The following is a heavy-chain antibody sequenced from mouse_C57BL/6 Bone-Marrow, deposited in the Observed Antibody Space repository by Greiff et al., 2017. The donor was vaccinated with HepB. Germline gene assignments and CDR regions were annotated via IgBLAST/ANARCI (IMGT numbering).Heavy chain of an antibody. Sequence: EVQGVESGGGLVQSGRSLRLSCATSGFTFSDFYMEWVRQAPGKGLEWIAASRNKANDYTTEYSASVKGRFIVSRDTSQSILYLQMNALRAEDTAIYYCARDEASGYDEGAWFAYWGQGTLVTVSA. CDR2: SRNKANDYTT. D-gene: IGHD2-2*01. CDR1: GFTFSDFY. J-gene: IGHJ3*01. V-gene: IGHV7-1*01. CDR3: ARDEASGYDEGAWFAY.